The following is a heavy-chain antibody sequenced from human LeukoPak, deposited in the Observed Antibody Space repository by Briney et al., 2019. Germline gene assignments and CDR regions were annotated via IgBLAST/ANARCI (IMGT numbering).Heavy chain of an antibody. CDR1: GFTLSYYY. CDR3: ARGNDYCDTSGYYYNPLDY. Sequence: SGGSLRLSYAASGFTLSYYYMRWVRQARGKGVEWVAYISSSCSTIYHSASVKGRYTIHRHNAKNSLYLQMNTLRAENTAVYYCARGNDYCDTSGYYYNPLDYWGQRTLFSVSS. D-gene: IGHD3-22*01. V-gene: IGHV3-11*01. J-gene: IGHJ4*02. CDR2: ISSSCSTI.